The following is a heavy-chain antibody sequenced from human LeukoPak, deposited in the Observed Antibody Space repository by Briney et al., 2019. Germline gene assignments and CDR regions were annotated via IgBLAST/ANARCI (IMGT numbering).Heavy chain of an antibody. J-gene: IGHJ4*02. D-gene: IGHD4-17*01. CDR1: GVTVSSNY. CDR3: YYGDYSELLDY. CDR2: IYSGGST. V-gene: IGHV3-53*01. Sequence: PGGSLRLSCGTSGVTVSSNYMSWVRQAPGKGLEWVSVIYSGGSTYYADSVKGRFTISRDNSKNTLYLQMNSLRAEDTAVYYCYYGDYSELLDYWGQGTLVTVSS.